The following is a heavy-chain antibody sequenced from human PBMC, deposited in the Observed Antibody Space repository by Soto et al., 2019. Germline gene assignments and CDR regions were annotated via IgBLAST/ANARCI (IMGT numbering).Heavy chain of an antibody. CDR2: IYSGGST. CDR3: ARDLELTGAFDY. Sequence: GGSLRLSCAASGFTVSSNYMSWVRQAPGKGLEWVSVIYSGGSTYYADSVKGRFTISRDNSKNTLYLQMNSLRDEDTAVYYCARDLELTGAFDYWGQGTLVTVSS. J-gene: IGHJ4*02. CDR1: GFTVSSNY. V-gene: IGHV3-66*02. D-gene: IGHD7-27*01.